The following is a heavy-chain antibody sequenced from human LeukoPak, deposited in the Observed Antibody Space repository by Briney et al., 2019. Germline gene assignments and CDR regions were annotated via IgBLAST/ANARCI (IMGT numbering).Heavy chain of an antibody. CDR1: GGSISSYY. D-gene: IGHD5-12*01. Sequence: SETLSLTCTVSGGSISSYYWTWIRQPPGKGLECIGYVYHSGSPNYNPSLKSRVTISVDTSKNQFSLKLSSVTAADTAVYYCARLVGYDHFDYWGQGALVTVSS. CDR3: ARLVGYDHFDY. J-gene: IGHJ4*02. CDR2: VYHSGSP. V-gene: IGHV4-59*08.